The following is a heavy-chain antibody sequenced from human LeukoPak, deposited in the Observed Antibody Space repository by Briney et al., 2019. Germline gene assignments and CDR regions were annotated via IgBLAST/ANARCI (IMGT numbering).Heavy chain of an antibody. CDR3: ARQPGYGDHLSDY. V-gene: IGHV4-30-4*01. J-gene: IGHJ4*02. CDR1: GGSISSGDYY. Sequence: SSQTLSLTCTVSGGSISSGDYYWSWIRQPPGTGLEWIGYIYYSGSTYYNPSLKSRVTISVDTSKNQFSLKLSSVTAADTAVYYCARQPGYGDHLSDYWGQGTLVTVSP. D-gene: IGHD4-17*01. CDR2: IYYSGST.